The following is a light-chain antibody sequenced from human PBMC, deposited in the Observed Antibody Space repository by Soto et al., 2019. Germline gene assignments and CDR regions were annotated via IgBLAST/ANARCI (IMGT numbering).Light chain of an antibody. Sequence: DIQMTQSPSTLSASVGDRVTITCRASQSISPWLAWYQQKPGKAPKILIYKASSLESGVPSRFSRSDSGTEFTLTISSLQPDDFATYYCQQYKTYSRTFGQGTKLEIK. V-gene: IGKV1-5*03. J-gene: IGKJ2*01. CDR2: KAS. CDR1: QSISPW. CDR3: QQYKTYSRT.